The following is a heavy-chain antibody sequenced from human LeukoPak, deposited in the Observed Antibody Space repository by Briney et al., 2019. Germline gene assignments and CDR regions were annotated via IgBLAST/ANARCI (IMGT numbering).Heavy chain of an antibody. Sequence: SETLSLTCAVYGGSFSGYYWSWIRQPPGKGLEWIGEINHSGSTNYNPSLKSRVTMSVDTSKNQFSLKLSSVTAADTAVYYCARSARYSYGYVGHFDYWGQGTLVTVSS. V-gene: IGHV4-34*01. D-gene: IGHD5-18*01. J-gene: IGHJ4*02. CDR1: GGSFSGYY. CDR2: INHSGST. CDR3: ARSARYSYGYVGHFDY.